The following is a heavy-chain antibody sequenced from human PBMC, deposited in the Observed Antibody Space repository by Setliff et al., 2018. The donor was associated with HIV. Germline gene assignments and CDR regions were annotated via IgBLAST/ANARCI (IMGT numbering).Heavy chain of an antibody. J-gene: IGHJ4*02. V-gene: IGHV4-39*07. Sequence: PSEILSLTCTVTGGSMNDPHHNWGWIRQAPGKGLEWIGSISMTYSGKTYYNPALQSRVTISLDTSKNQFSLKLSSVTAADTAVYYCSRVYGGYGEIDYWGQGTLVTVSS. D-gene: IGHD3-10*01. CDR3: SRVYGGYGEIDY. CDR1: GGSMNDPHHN. CDR2: ISMTYSGKT.